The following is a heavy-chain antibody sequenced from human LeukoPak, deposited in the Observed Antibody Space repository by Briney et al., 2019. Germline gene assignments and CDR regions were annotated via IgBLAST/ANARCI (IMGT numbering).Heavy chain of an antibody. CDR3: ASGYCSSTSCYYYCGMDV. CDR1: GYTFTSYD. Sequence: GASVKVSCKASGYTFTSYDINWVRQATGQGLECMGWMNPNSGNTGYAQKFQGRVTMTRNTSISTDYMELSNMRSEATAVYYCASGYCSSTSCYYYCGMDVWGQGLTVTVST. D-gene: IGHD2-2*01. CDR2: MNPNSGNT. V-gene: IGHV1-8*01. J-gene: IGHJ6*01.